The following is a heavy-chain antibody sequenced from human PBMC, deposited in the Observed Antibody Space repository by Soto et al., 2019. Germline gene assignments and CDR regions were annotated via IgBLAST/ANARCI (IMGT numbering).Heavy chain of an antibody. CDR2: LYYSGST. CDR3: ARALIHCSGGSCYSSPRTYDY. V-gene: IGHV4-59*11. J-gene: IGHJ4*02. D-gene: IGHD2-15*01. Sequence: SETLSLTYTVSGGSISSHHWSWIRQPPGKGLEWIGYLYYSGSTNYNPSPKGRVTISVDTSKNQFSLKLSSVTAADTAVYYCARALIHCSGGSCYSSPRTYDYWGPGTLVTVSS. CDR1: GGSISSHH.